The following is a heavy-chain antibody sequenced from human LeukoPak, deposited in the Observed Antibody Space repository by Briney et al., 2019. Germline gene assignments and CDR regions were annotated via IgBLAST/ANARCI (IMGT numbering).Heavy chain of an antibody. CDR2: IYSGGST. D-gene: IGHD2-2*01. Sequence: GGSLRLSCAASGFTVSSNYMSWVRQAPGKGLEWVSVIYSGGSTYYADSVKGRFTISRDNSKNTLYLQMNSLRAEDTAVYYCAREGYCSSTSCRHFDYWGQGTLVTVSS. J-gene: IGHJ4*02. V-gene: IGHV3-53*01. CDR3: AREGYCSSTSCRHFDY. CDR1: GFTVSSNY.